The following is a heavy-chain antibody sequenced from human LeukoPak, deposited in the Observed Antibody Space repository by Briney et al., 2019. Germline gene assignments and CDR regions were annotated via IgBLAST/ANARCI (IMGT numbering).Heavy chain of an antibody. V-gene: IGHV3-9*01. CDR3: AKDPNYYGSGSPNNPFDY. CDR2: ISWNSGSI. J-gene: IGHJ4*02. CDR1: GFTFDDYA. D-gene: IGHD3-10*01. Sequence: SLRLSCAASGFTFDDYAMHWVRQAPGKGLEWVSGISWNSGSIGYADSVKGRFTISRDNAKNSLYLQMNSLRAEDTALYYCAKDPNYYGSGSPNNPFDYWGQGTLVTVSS.